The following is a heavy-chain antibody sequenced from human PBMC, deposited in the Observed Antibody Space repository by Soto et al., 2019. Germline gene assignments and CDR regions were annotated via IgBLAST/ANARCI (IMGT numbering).Heavy chain of an antibody. V-gene: IGHV3-21*01. CDR2: ISSSSSYI. J-gene: IGHJ4*02. CDR3: ARPNVPRDGYNLHFDY. Sequence: PGGSLRLSCAASGFTFSSYSMNWVRQAPGKGLEWVSSISSSSSYIYYADSVKGRFTISRDNAKNSLYLQMNSLRAEDTAVYYCARPNVPRDGYNLHFDYWGQGTLVTVSS. D-gene: IGHD5-12*01. CDR1: GFTFSSYS.